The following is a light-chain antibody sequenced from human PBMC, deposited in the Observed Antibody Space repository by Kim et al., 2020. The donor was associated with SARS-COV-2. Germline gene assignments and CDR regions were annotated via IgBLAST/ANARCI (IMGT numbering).Light chain of an antibody. V-gene: IGLV4-69*01. CDR3: QTWATGIEV. J-gene: IGLJ3*02. CDR1: SGHSTYA. Sequence: QLVLTQSPSASAYLGASVKLTCTLSSGHSTYAVAWHQQQPEKGPRFLMKLRSDGSHTKGDGIPDRFSGSSSGAERYLTISSLQSEDEADYYCQTWATGIEVFGGGTQLTVL. CDR2: LRSDGSH.